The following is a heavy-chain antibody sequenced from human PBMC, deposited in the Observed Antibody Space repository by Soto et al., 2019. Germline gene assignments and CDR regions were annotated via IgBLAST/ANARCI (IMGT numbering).Heavy chain of an antibody. J-gene: IGHJ4*02. Sequence: GGSLRLSCAASGFTFSSYAMSWVRQAPGKGLEWVSAISGSGGSTYYADSVKGRFTISRDNSKNTLYLQMNSLRAEDTAVYYCAKDLTPVTTLVSSFDNWGQGTLVTVSS. V-gene: IGHV3-23*01. CDR3: AKDLTPVTTLVSSFDN. CDR2: ISGSGGST. CDR1: GFTFSSYA. D-gene: IGHD4-17*01.